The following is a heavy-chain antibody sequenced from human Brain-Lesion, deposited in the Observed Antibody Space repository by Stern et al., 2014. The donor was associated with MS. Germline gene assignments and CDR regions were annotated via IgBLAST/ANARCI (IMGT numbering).Heavy chain of an antibody. CDR3: AYRRWGNGAWFGSWFLP. V-gene: IGHV2-5*02. CDR2: IYWDDDI. Sequence: QVTLRESGPTMVKPTQTLTLTCSLSGFSITTTGVGVGWIRQPPGKAPEWLAGIYWDDDILYNPSLKTRLTITKDTCKNQVGLTMTNMDPVDTGTYYCAYRRWGNGAWFGSWFLPWGQGILVTVSS. D-gene: IGHD3-10*01. J-gene: IGHJ5*02. CDR1: GFSITTTGVG.